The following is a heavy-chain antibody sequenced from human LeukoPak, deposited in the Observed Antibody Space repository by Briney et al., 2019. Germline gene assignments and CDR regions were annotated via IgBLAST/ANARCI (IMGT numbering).Heavy chain of an antibody. J-gene: IGHJ4*02. D-gene: IGHD5-12*01. CDR2: IIPILGIA. CDR3: ARAGIVATEYYFDY. Sequence: SVKVSCKASGGTFSSYAISWVRQAPGQGLEWMGRIIPILGIANYAQKFQGRVTITADKSTSTAYMELSSLRSEDTAVYYCARAGIVATEYYFDYWGQGTLVTVSS. V-gene: IGHV1-69*04. CDR1: GGTFSSYA.